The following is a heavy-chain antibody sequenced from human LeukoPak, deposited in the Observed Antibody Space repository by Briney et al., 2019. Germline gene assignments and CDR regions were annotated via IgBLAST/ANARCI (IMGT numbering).Heavy chain of an antibody. J-gene: IGHJ4*02. V-gene: IGHV1-69*01. CDR1: GGTFSSYA. Sequence: SVKVSCKASGGTFSSYAISWVRQAPEQGLEWMGGIIPIFGTANYAQKFQGRVTITADESTSTAYMELSSLRSEDTAVYYCARTVVPFLGITKKSHFDYWGQGTLVTVSS. CDR3: ARTVVPFLGITKKSHFDY. D-gene: IGHD3-10*01. CDR2: IIPIFGTA.